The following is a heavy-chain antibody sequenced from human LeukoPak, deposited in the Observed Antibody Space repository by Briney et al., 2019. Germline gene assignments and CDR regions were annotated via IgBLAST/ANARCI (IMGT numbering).Heavy chain of an antibody. V-gene: IGHV1-2*02. CDR2: INPNSGGT. CDR1: GYTFTGYY. J-gene: IGHJ3*02. CDR3: ARDRPNYDYVWGSPLDAFDI. Sequence: ASVKVSCKASGYTFTGYYMHWVRQAPGQGLEWMGWINPNSGGTNYAQKFQGRVTMTRDTSISTAYMELSRLRSDDTAVCYCARDRPNYDYVWGSPLDAFDIWGQGTMVTVSS. D-gene: IGHD3-16*01.